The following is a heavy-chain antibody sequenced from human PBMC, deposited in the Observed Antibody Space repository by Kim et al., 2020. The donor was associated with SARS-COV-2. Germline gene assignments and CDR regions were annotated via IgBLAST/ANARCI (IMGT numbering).Heavy chain of an antibody. J-gene: IGHJ4*02. CDR2: TSNTGNA. D-gene: IGHD3-22*01. V-gene: IGHV4-59*01. CDR3: ARSITMVVDSSV. CDR1: GGSMGSYY. Sequence: SETLSLTCTVSGGSMGSYYWSWIRQAPGKGLEWIGYTSNTGNANNNPSLTGRVTISIDPSKNQFSLKLKSVTAADTAIYYCARSITMVVDSSVWGQGTLVTVSS.